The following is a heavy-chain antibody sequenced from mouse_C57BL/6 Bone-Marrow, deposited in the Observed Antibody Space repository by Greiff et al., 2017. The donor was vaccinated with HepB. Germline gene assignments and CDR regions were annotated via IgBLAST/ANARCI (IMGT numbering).Heavy chain of an antibody. V-gene: IGHV5-17*01. CDR2: ISSGSSTI. J-gene: IGHJ3*01. CDR1: GFTFSDYG. D-gene: IGHD2-5*01. Sequence: DVMLVESGGGLVKPGGSLKLSCAASGFTFSDYGMHWVRQAPEKGLEWVAYISSGSSTIYYADTVKGRFTISRDNAKNTLFLQMTSLRSEDTAMYYCARDYYSNYLFAYWGQGTLVTVSA. CDR3: ARDYYSNYLFAY.